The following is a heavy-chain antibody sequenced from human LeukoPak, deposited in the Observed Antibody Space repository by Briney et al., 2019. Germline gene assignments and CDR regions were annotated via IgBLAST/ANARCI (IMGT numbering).Heavy chain of an antibody. CDR2: IYYSGST. V-gene: IGHV4-39*01. CDR3: ARHIPYQLLPNWFDP. Sequence: PSETLSLTCTVSGGSISSSSYYWGWIRQPPGKGLEWIGSIYYSGSTYYNPSLKSRVTISVDTSKNQFSLKLSSVTAADTAVYYCARHIPYQLLPNWFDPWGQGTLVTVSS. J-gene: IGHJ5*02. CDR1: GGSISSSSYY. D-gene: IGHD2-2*01.